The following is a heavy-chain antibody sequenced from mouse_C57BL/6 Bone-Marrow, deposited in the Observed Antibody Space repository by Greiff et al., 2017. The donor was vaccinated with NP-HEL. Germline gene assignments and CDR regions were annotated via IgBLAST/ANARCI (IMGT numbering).Heavy chain of an antibody. D-gene: IGHD2-5*01. CDR2: INPYNGDT. CDR3: AGFDSNYEEAKDY. CDR1: GYSFTGYF. V-gene: IGHV1-20*01. Sequence: EVQLQQSGPELVKPGDSVKISCKASGYSFTGYFMNWVMQSHGKSLEWIGRINPYNGDTFYNQKFKGKATLTVEKSSSTAHMDLRSLTSEDSAVYYCAGFDSNYEEAKDYWGQGTSVTVSS. J-gene: IGHJ4*01.